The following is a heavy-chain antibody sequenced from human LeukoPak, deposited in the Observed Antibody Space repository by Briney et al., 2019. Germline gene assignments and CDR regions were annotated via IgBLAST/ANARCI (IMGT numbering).Heavy chain of an antibody. V-gene: IGHV1-2*02. J-gene: IGHJ4*02. D-gene: IGHD1-20*01. CDR1: GYTFTGYY. CDR3: ARDRESGYNWNYFDY. CDR2: INPNSGGT. Sequence: VSVKVSCKASGYTFTGYYMHWVRQAPGQGLEWMGWINPNSGGTNYAQKFQGRVTMTRDTSISTAYMELSRLRSDDTAVYYCARDRESGYNWNYFDYWGQGTLVTVSS.